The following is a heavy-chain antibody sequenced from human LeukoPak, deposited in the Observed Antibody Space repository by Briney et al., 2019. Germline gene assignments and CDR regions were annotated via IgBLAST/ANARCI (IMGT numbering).Heavy chain of an antibody. Sequence: ASVKVSCKASGYTFTSYGISWVRQAPGQGLEWVGWISAYNGYTNYAQKLQGRVTMTTDTSTSTAYMELRSLRSDDTALYYCARGNKQRWLQSFDYWGQGTLVTVSS. CDR3: ARGNKQRWLQSFDY. CDR2: ISAYNGYT. J-gene: IGHJ4*02. V-gene: IGHV1-18*01. CDR1: GYTFTSYG. D-gene: IGHD5-24*01.